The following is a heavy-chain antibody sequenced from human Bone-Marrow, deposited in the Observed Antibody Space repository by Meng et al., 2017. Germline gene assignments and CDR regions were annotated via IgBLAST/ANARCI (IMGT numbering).Heavy chain of an antibody. CDR3: AANYYYDSTAYYRDY. V-gene: IGHV3-21*01. CDR2: ISSSSSYI. D-gene: IGHD3-22*01. CDR1: GFTFSSYS. Sequence: GESLKISCAASGFTFSSYSMNWVRQAPGKGLEWVSSISSSSSYIYYADSVKGRFTISRDNAKNSLFLQMNSLRAEDTAVYYCAANYYYDSTAYYRDYWGLGTLVTVSS. J-gene: IGHJ4*02.